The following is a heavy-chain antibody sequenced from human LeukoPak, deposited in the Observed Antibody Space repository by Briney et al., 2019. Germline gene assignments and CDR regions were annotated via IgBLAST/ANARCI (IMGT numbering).Heavy chain of an antibody. Sequence: GGSLRLSCATSGLIFRTTWMHWVRQAPGKGLMWVSRINGEGTTIDYADSVKGRFTISRDNAKNSLYLQMNSLRDEDTAVYYCASEPYSSGRPWGQGTLVTVSS. D-gene: IGHD3-22*01. CDR2: INGEGTTI. CDR3: ASEPYSSGRP. J-gene: IGHJ5*02. CDR1: GLIFRTTW. V-gene: IGHV3-74*01.